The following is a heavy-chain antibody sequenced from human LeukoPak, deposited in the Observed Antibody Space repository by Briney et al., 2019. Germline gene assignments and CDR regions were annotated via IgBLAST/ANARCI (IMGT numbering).Heavy chain of an antibody. CDR1: GFTSSSYA. CDR2: ISGGGEST. Sequence: PGGSLRLSCAVSGFTSSSYAMSWVRQAPGKGREWGSDISGGGESTYYADSVRGRFTISRDNSKNTLYLQMNSLRAEDTAVYYCAKDLSGGIVVVVPASFDYWGQGTLVTVSS. D-gene: IGHD2-15*01. J-gene: IGHJ4*02. CDR3: AKDLSGGIVVVVPASFDY. V-gene: IGHV3-23*01.